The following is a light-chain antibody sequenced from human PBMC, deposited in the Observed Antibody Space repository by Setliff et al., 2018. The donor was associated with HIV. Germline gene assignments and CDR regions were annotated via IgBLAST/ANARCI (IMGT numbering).Light chain of an antibody. CDR1: HSNIGTNT. CDR2: SDH. CDR3: VSWDDSPV. J-gene: IGLJ3*02. Sequence: QSALAQPPSASGTPGQRVTISCSGSHSNIGTNTVTWYQQLPGTAPKLLIYSDHQRPSGVPDRFSASKSGTSASLAISGLQSEDEADYYCVSWDDSPVFGGGTKVTV. V-gene: IGLV1-44*01.